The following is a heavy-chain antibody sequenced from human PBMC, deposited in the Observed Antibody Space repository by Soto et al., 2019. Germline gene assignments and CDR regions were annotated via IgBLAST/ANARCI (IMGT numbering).Heavy chain of an antibody. Sequence: WGSLLVCCASSGFTFSIYGMFWVRQAPGKGLEWVALISYDGSDKNYADSVKGRFTISRDNSKNTLYLQMSSLRAEDTAVYYCARESSYCFDHWGQGTMVTVSS. V-gene: IGHV3-30*03. CDR1: GFTFSIYG. CDR2: ISYDGSDK. CDR3: ARESSYCFDH. J-gene: IGHJ4*02.